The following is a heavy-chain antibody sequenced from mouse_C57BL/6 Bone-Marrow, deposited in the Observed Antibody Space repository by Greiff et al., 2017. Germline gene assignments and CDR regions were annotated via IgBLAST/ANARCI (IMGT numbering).Heavy chain of an antibody. CDR1: GFNIKDYY. D-gene: IGHD1-1*01. CDR2: IDPEDGET. CDR3: TRSLIYYGTNY. Sequence: VQLQQSGAELVKPGASVKLSCTASGFNIKDYYIHWVKQRTEQGLEWIGRIDPEDGETTYAPKFQDKATITADTSSNTAYLQLSSLISEYTAVYYCTRSLIYYGTNYWGQGTTLTVSS. J-gene: IGHJ2*01. V-gene: IGHV14-2*01.